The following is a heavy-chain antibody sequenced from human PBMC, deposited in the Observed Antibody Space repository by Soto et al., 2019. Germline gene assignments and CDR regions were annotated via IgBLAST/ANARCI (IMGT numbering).Heavy chain of an antibody. Sequence: GGSLRLSCAISGFSVSSNYLSWVRQAPGKGLEWVSVHYSGGSTYYADSVQGRFTISRDKSNNTLYLQMRRVRAEDTAVYFCARHRHPRGTVGATSPLDPWGQGAQVTVSS. V-gene: IGHV3-53*01. CDR3: ARHRHPRGTVGATSPLDP. CDR1: GFSVSSNY. D-gene: IGHD1-26*01. CDR2: HYSGGST. J-gene: IGHJ5*02.